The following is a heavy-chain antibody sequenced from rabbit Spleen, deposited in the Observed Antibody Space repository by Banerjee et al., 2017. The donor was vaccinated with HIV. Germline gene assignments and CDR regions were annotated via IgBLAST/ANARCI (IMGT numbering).Heavy chain of an antibody. CDR3: ARDPPDRGYSFNL. V-gene: IGHV1S45*01. D-gene: IGHD1-1*01. Sequence: QEQLVESGGGLVQPEGSLTLTCTASGFSFSSSDYMCWVRQAPGKGLEWISCIAGSSSGFTYSATWAKGRFTCSKTSSTTVTLQTTSLTAADTATYFCARDPPDRGYSFNLWGPGTLVTVS. CDR1: GFSFSSSDY. J-gene: IGHJ4*01. CDR2: IAGSSSGFT.